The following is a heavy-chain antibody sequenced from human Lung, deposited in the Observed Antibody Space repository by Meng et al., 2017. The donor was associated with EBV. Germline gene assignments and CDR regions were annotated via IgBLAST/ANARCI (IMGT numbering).Heavy chain of an antibody. Sequence: QVQLGQSAWGLVKPGGSLTLSCAASGFNFGDYFMSWVRQAPGKGLEWVSSITNSGGMKFYGDSVRRRFAISRDNTKNSLYLQMNSLRAEDTALYYCARVAYSGGAGYLGDWGQGSLVTVSS. CDR3: ARVAYSGGAGYLGD. CDR1: GFNFGDYF. J-gene: IGHJ4*03. CDR2: ITNSGGMK. D-gene: IGHD2-21*01. V-gene: IGHV3-11*01.